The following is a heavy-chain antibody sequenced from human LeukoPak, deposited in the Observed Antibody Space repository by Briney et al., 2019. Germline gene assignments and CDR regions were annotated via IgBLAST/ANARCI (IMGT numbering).Heavy chain of an antibody. CDR3: AKVVGGSGWLFDS. V-gene: IGHV3-30-3*01. CDR2: ISYDGSNK. CDR1: GFTFSSYA. J-gene: IGHJ4*02. Sequence: PGRSLRLSCAASGFTFSSYAMHWVRQAPGKGLEWVAVISYDGSNKYYADSVKGRFTISRDNSKNTLYLQMNSLRAEDTALYYCAKVVGGSGWLFDSWGQGTLVTVSS. D-gene: IGHD6-19*01.